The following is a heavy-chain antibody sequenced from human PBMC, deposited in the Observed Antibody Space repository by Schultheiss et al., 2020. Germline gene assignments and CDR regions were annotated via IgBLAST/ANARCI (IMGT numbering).Heavy chain of an antibody. J-gene: IGHJ4*02. V-gene: IGHV3-49*03. Sequence: GGSLRLSCTASGFTFGDYAMSWFRQAPGKGLEWVGFIRSKAYGGTTEYAASVKGRFTISRDDSKSIAYLQMNSLKTEDTAVYYCAKLGGRVVVAATFYFDYWGQGTLVTVSS. D-gene: IGHD2-15*01. CDR3: AKLGGRVVVAATFYFDY. CDR2: IRSKAYGGTT. CDR1: GFTFGDYA.